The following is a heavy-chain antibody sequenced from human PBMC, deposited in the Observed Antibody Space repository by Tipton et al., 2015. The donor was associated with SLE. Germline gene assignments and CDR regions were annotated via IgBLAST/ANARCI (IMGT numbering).Heavy chain of an antibody. Sequence: LRLSCTVSGGSISTYYWSWVRQPPGKGLEWIGYVSYSGSTNYNPSLQSRVTISVDTSKNQFSLKLRSVTAADTAVYYCARLPDYFDHWGQGALVTVSS. CDR3: ARLPDYFDH. J-gene: IGHJ4*02. CDR2: VSYSGST. V-gene: IGHV4-59*01. CDR1: GGSISTYY.